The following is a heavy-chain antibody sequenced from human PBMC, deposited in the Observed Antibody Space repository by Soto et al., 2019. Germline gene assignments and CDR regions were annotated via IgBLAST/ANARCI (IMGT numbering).Heavy chain of an antibody. CDR3: TRDRGYYYDSSGHFDY. D-gene: IGHD3-22*01. J-gene: IGHJ4*02. Sequence: GGSLRLSCTASGFTFGYYAMSWVRQAPGKGLEWVGFIRSKAYGGTTEYAASVKGRFTISRDDSKSIAYLQMNSLKTEDTAVYYCTRDRGYYYDSSGHFDYWGQGTLVIVSS. CDR2: IRSKAYGGTT. CDR1: GFTFGYYA. V-gene: IGHV3-49*04.